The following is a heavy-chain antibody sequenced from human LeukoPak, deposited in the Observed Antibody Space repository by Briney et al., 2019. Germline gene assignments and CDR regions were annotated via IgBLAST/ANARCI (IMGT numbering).Heavy chain of an antibody. CDR2: ISSSGSTI. J-gene: IGHJ3*02. CDR1: GFTFSSYE. Sequence: GGSLRLSCAASGFTFSSYEMNWVRQAPGKGLEWVSYISSSGSTIYYADSVKGRFTFSRDIAKKSLFLQMTSLRAEDTAVYYCARGFPYCGGDCQSPANWWRAFDIWGQGTMVIVSS. D-gene: IGHD2-21*02. V-gene: IGHV3-48*03. CDR3: ARGFPYCGGDCQSPANWWRAFDI.